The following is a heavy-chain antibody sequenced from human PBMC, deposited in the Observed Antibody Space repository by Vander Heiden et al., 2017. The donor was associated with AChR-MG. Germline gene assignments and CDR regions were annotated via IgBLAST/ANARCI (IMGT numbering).Heavy chain of an antibody. CDR1: GGSFSGYY. V-gene: IGHV4-34*01. CDR2: INHSGST. Sequence: QVQLQQWGAGLLTPSEPLSLPCAVYGGSFSGYYWRWIRQPPGKGLEWSGEINHSGSTNYNPSLKSRVTISVDTSKNQFSLKLSSVTAADTAVYYCARGRVRARLMVYAIPFDYWGQGTLVTVSS. J-gene: IGHJ4*02. CDR3: ARGRVRARLMVYAIPFDY. D-gene: IGHD2-8*01.